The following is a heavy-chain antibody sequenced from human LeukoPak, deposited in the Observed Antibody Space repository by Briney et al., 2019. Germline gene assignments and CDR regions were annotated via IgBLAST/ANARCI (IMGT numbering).Heavy chain of an antibody. CDR2: ISSTGSTI. D-gene: IGHD6-13*01. CDR1: GFIFSDYY. V-gene: IGHV3-11*01. CDR3: TTLGGAAAGPHAEYFQH. Sequence: GGSLRLSCAASGFIFSDYYKSWIRQAPGKGLEWVSYISSTGSTIYYADSVKGRFTISRDNAKNSLYLQMNSLKTEDTAVYYCTTLGGAAAGPHAEYFQHWGQGTLVTVSS. J-gene: IGHJ1*01.